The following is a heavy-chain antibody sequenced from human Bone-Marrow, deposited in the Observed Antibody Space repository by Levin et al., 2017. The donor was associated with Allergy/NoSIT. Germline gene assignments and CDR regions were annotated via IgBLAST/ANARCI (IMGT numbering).Heavy chain of an antibody. D-gene: IGHD4-17*01. Sequence: GESLKISCKASGYTFMNYGISWVRQARGQGLEWMGWIDAYNDNRKYAQRFQGRVTITTDTSTSTAYMEVRGLTSDDTAVYYCASVVTAYSDKYGPTDFDYWGQGTLVTVSS. CDR2: IDAYNDNR. CDR1: GYTFMNYG. J-gene: IGHJ4*02. V-gene: IGHV1-18*01. CDR3: ASVVTAYSDKYGPTDFDY.